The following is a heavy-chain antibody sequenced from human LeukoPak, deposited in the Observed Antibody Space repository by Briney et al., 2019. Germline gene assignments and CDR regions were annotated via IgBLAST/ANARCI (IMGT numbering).Heavy chain of an antibody. V-gene: IGHV4-39*01. CDR1: GGSISSSSYY. Sequence: NTSETLSLTCTVSGGSISSSSYYWGWIRQPPGKRLEWIGSIYYSGSTYYNPSLKSRVTISVDTSKNQFSLKLSSVTAADTAVYYCASGIAAAGTNYYYGMDVWGQGTTVTVSS. CDR3: ASGIAAAGTNYYYGMDV. J-gene: IGHJ6*02. D-gene: IGHD6-13*01. CDR2: IYYSGST.